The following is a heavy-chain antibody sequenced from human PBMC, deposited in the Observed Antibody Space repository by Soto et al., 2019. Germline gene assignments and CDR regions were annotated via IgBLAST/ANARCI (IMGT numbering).Heavy chain of an antibody. CDR3: AREVGDFWSGQRDYYYYMDV. CDR1: GYTFTGYY. CDR2: INPNSGGT. V-gene: IGHV1-2*04. J-gene: IGHJ6*03. Sequence: QVPLVQSGAEVKKPGASVKVSCKASGYTFTGYYMHWVRQAPGQGLEWMGWINPNSGGTNYAQKFQGWVTMTRDTSISTAYMELSRLRSDDTAVYYCAREVGDFWSGQRDYYYYMDVWGKGTTVTVSS. D-gene: IGHD3-3*01.